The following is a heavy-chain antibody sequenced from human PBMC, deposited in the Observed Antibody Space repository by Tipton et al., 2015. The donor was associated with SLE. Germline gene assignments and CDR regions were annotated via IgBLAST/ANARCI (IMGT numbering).Heavy chain of an antibody. D-gene: IGHD3-3*01. CDR1: GFTFSSYG. CDR2: ISYDGSNK. J-gene: IGHJ4*02. Sequence: SLRLSCAASGFTFSSYGLHWVRQAPGKGLEWVAVISYDGSNKYYADSVKGRFTISRDNSKNTLYLQMNSLRAEDTAVYYCARDPPTNYDFWSGYIDYWGQGTLVTVSS. V-gene: IGHV3-30-3*01. CDR3: ARDPPTNYDFWSGYIDY.